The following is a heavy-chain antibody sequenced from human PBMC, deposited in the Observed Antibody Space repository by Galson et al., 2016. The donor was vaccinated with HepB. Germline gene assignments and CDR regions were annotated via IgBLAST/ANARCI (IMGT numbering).Heavy chain of an antibody. Sequence: SLRLSCAASGFTATDYNMNWLRQVPGRGLEWISTITTWDITHYADSVKGRFTMSRDRDRNSVVLQMTGLRVDDTAVYYCAGCVTFSQCSWFRPWGHGTLVSVSS. V-gene: IGHV3-69-1*01. J-gene: IGHJ5*02. CDR3: AGCVTFSQCSWFRP. CDR1: GFTATDYN. CDR2: ITTWDIT. D-gene: IGHD2-21*02.